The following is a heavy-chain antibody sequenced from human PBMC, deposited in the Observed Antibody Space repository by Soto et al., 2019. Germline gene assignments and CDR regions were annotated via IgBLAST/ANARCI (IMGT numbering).Heavy chain of an antibody. CDR1: GDIFTSHY. V-gene: IGHV1-46*01. D-gene: IGHD2-15*01. Sequence: QVHLVQSGAEVQTPGASVTLSFKASGDIFTSHYMTWLRQAPGQGLVWMGYIAPSVGSSAYAQEYQGRVTMTRDMSSSSVYMGLSSLRSNDTGIYYCASEKGGFDIWGQWTVVTVSS. CDR2: IAPSVGSS. J-gene: IGHJ3*02. CDR3: ASEKGGFDI.